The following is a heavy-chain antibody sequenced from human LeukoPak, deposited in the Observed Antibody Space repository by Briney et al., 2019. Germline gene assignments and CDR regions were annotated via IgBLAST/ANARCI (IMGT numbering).Heavy chain of an antibody. CDR2: IYYSGST. CDR3: ARVPIVVVPAAIRILGDWYFDL. D-gene: IGHD2-2*02. V-gene: IGHV4-59*01. J-gene: IGHJ2*01. CDR1: GGSISSYY. Sequence: PSEILSLTCTVSGGSISSYYWSWIRQPPGKGLEWIGYIYYSGSTNYNPSLKSRVIISVDTSKNQFSLKLSSVTAADTAVYYCARVPIVVVPAAIRILGDWYFDLWGRGTLVTVSS.